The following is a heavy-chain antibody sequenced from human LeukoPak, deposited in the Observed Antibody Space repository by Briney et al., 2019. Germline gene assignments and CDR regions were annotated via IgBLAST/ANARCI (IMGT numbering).Heavy chain of an antibody. J-gene: IGHJ4*02. CDR2: IKQDGSEK. CDR1: GFTFSSYW. D-gene: IGHD6-19*01. CDR3: ARASSGWQFDY. Sequence: PGGSLRLSCTASGFTFSSYWMSWVRQAPGKGLEWVANIKQDGSEKYYVDSVKGRFTISRDNAKNSLYLQMNSLRAEDTAVYYCARASSGWQFDYWGQGTLVTVSS. V-gene: IGHV3-7*01.